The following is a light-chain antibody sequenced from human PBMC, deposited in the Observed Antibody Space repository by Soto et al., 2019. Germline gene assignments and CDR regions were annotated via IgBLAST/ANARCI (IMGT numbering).Light chain of an antibody. CDR1: QSVSDN. J-gene: IGKJ4*01. CDR2: GAS. CDR3: QQYNGSPLT. V-gene: IGKV3D-15*01. Sequence: EIVLTQSQATLSVSPGERVTLSCRASQSVSDNLAWYQQKHGQAPRLLIYGASIRATDIPARFSGSGSGTEFSLTISRLQSEDFEVYYCQQYNGSPLTFGGGTKVDIK.